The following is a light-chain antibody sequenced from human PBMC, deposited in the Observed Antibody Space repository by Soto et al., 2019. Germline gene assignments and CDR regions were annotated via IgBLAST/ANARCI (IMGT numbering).Light chain of an antibody. CDR3: SSYSSGSTVV. J-gene: IGLJ2*01. V-gene: IGLV2-14*01. CDR1: SSDVGGYDY. CDR2: DVS. Sequence: QSALTQPASVSGSPGQSITISCTGTSSDVGGYDYVSWYQQHPGEGPKLMIYDVSNRPSGVSNRFSGSKSGNTASLTISGLQAEDEADYYCSSYSSGSTVVFGGGTKLTVL.